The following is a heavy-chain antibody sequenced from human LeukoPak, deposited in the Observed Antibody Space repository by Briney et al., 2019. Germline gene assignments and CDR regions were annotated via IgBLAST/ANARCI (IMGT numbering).Heavy chain of an antibody. CDR1: GGSISSSSYY. V-gene: IGHV4-39*01. J-gene: IGHJ4*02. CDR3: ARMYYYDSSGYSDY. Sequence: PSETLSLTCTVSGGSISSSSYYWGWSRQPPGKGLEWVGSIYYSGSTYYNPSLKSRVTISVETSKNQFSLKLSSVTAADTAVYYCARMYYYDSSGYSDYWGQGTLVTVSS. D-gene: IGHD3-22*01. CDR2: IYYSGST.